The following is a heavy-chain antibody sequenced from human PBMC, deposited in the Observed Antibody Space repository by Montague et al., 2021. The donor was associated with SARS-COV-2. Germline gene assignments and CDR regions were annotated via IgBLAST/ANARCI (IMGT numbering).Heavy chain of an antibody. CDR3: ANFYSGSYNY. CDR2: IYHTGST. CDR1: GGSISSRNLF. Sequence: SETLSLACSVSGGSISSRNLFWGWIRQPPGKGLEWIGSIYHTGSTYYDPSLESRVTMSVDNSKNQFSLMLTSVTAADTAVYYCANFYSGSYNYWGQGALVTVSS. D-gene: IGHD1-26*01. V-gene: IGHV4-39*01. J-gene: IGHJ4*02.